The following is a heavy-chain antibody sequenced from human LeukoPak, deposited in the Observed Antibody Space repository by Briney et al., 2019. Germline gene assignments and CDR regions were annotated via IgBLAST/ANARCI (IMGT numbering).Heavy chain of an antibody. D-gene: IGHD3-22*01. Sequence: GGSLRLSCAASGFTFSSYAMSWVRQAPGKGLEWVSAISGSGGSTYYADSVKGRFTISRDNSKNTLYLQMNSLRAEATAVYYCAKVSVPDYYDSSGYPLDYWGQGTLVTVSS. V-gene: IGHV3-23*01. CDR1: GFTFSSYA. CDR2: ISGSGGST. CDR3: AKVSVPDYYDSSGYPLDY. J-gene: IGHJ4*02.